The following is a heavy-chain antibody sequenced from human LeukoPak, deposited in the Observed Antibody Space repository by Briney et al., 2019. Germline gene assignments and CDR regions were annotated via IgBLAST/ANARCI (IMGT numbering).Heavy chain of an antibody. Sequence: GGSLRLSCAASGFTFSSYVMTWVRQAPGKGLEWVSGISPSGDSTYYADSVKGRFTISRDNSKNTMYLQMNSLRAEDTAVYYCARDFVRYPLEYWGQGSLVAVSS. J-gene: IGHJ4*02. CDR2: ISPSGDST. D-gene: IGHD2-8*01. CDR3: ARDFVRYPLEY. V-gene: IGHV3-23*01. CDR1: GFTFSSYV.